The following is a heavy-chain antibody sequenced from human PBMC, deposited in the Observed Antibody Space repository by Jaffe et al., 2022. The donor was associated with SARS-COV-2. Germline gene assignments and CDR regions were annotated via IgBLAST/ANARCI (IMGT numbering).Heavy chain of an antibody. J-gene: IGHJ4*02. V-gene: IGHV3-30*18. D-gene: IGHD1-1*01. CDR1: GFTFSSYG. CDR3: AKVQAGATFDY. Sequence: QVQLVESGGGVVQPGRSLRLSCAASGFTFSSYGMHWVRQAPGKGLEWVAVISYDGSNKYYADSVKGRFTISRDNSKNTLYLQMNSLRAEDTAVYYCAKVQAGATFDYWGQGTLVTVSS. CDR2: ISYDGSNK.